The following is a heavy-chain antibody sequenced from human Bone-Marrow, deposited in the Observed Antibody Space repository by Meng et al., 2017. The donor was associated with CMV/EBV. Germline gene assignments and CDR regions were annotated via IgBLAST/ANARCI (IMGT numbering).Heavy chain of an antibody. D-gene: IGHD3-10*01. CDR2: INPDGSGN. J-gene: IGHJ4*02. CDR3: ARDWGASRSSNDY. V-gene: IGHV3-7*01. CDR1: GFTLSSHW. Sequence: GESLKISCAASGFTLSSHWMSWVRQAPGKGLEWVAMINPDGSGNYYVDSVKGRFTISRDNAKNSLYLQMNSLRAEDTAVYYCARDWGASRSSNDYWGQGTLVTVSS.